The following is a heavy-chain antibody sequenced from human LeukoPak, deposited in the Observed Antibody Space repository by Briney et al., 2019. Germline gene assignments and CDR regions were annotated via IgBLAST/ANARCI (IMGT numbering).Heavy chain of an antibody. V-gene: IGHV3-23*01. D-gene: IGHD6-13*01. CDR3: DRGQQLTPVDY. CDR2: ISGSGGST. J-gene: IGHJ4*02. CDR1: GCTFSSYA. Sequence: PGGSLTLSCAASGCTFSSYAMSWVRQAPGKGLEWVSAISGSGGSTYYAASVKGRFTIFRDNSKNTLYLQMNSLRAEDTAVYYCDRGQQLTPVDYWGEGTVVTVSS.